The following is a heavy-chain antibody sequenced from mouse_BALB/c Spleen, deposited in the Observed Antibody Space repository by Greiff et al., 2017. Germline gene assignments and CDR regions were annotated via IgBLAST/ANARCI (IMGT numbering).Heavy chain of an antibody. D-gene: IGHD2-2*01. Sequence: QVQLQESGAELAKPGASVKMSCKASGYSFTSYWMHWVKQRPGQGLEWIGYINPSTGYTEYNQKFKDKATLTADKSSSTAYMQLSSLTSEDSAVYCCARWLLDYWGQGTTLTVSS. J-gene: IGHJ2*01. V-gene: IGHV1-7*01. CDR1: GYSFTSYW. CDR2: INPSTGYT. CDR3: ARWLLDY.